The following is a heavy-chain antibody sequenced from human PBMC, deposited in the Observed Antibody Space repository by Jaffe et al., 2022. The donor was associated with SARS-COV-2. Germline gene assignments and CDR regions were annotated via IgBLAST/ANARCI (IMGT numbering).Heavy chain of an antibody. D-gene: IGHD6-19*01. CDR1: GYTFTSYA. CDR3: ARVLIRAVGGFDP. V-gene: IGHV1-3*01. CDR2: INAGNGNT. J-gene: IGHJ5*02. Sequence: QVQLVQSGAEVKKPGASVKVSCKASGYTFTSYAMHWVRQAPGQRLEWMGWINAGNGNTKYSQKFQGRVTITRDTSASTAYMELSSLRSEDTAVYYCARVLIRAVGGFDPWGQGTLVTVSS.